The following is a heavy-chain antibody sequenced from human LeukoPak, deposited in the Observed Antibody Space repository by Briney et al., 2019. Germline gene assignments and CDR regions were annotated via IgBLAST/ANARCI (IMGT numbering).Heavy chain of an antibody. J-gene: IGHJ4*02. D-gene: IGHD6-13*01. CDR3: ARDKRIAAAGTDY. CDR1: GFTFSDYY. CDR2: ISSSGSTI. Sequence: GGSLRLSCAASGFTFSDYYMSWIRQAPGKGLEWVSYISSSGSTIHYADSVKGRFTISRDNAKNSPYLQMNSLRAEDTAVYYCARDKRIAAAGTDYWGQGTLVTVSS. V-gene: IGHV3-11*01.